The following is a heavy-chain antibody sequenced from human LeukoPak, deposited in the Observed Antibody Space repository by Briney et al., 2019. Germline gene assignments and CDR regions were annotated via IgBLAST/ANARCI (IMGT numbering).Heavy chain of an antibody. CDR3: ARGRLRWLVGESDY. CDR2: INHSGST. J-gene: IGHJ4*02. Sequence: SETLSLTCAVYGGSFSGYYWSWIRQPPGKGLEWIGEINHSGSTNYNPSLKSRVTISVDTSKNQFSLKLSSVTAADTAVYYCARGRLRWLVGESDYWGQGTLVTVSS. D-gene: IGHD4-23*01. V-gene: IGHV4-34*01. CDR1: GGSFSGYY.